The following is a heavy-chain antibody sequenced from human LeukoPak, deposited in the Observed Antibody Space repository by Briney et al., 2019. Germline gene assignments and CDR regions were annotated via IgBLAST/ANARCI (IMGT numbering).Heavy chain of an antibody. Sequence: GGSLRLSCAASRFTFSNAWMSWVRQAPGKGLEWVGLIKSKTDGGTTDYAAPVKGRFTISRDDSKNTLYLQMNNLKTEDTAVYYCTTDRDYGDYPEYYFDYWGQGTLVTVSS. CDR1: RFTFSNAW. J-gene: IGHJ4*02. V-gene: IGHV3-15*01. D-gene: IGHD4-17*01. CDR2: IKSKTDGGTT. CDR3: TTDRDYGDYPEYYFDY.